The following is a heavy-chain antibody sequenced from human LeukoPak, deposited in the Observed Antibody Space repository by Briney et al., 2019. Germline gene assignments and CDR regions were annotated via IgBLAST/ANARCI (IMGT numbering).Heavy chain of an antibody. Sequence: ASVKVSCKASGYTFTDYYMHWVRQAHGQGLEWMGWINPNSGGTNYAQKFQGRATMTRDTSISTAYMELSRLRSDDTAVYYCAREGPIVGATHLVDYWGQGTLVTVSS. J-gene: IGHJ4*02. V-gene: IGHV1-2*02. CDR2: INPNSGGT. D-gene: IGHD1-26*01. CDR3: AREGPIVGATHLVDY. CDR1: GYTFTDYY.